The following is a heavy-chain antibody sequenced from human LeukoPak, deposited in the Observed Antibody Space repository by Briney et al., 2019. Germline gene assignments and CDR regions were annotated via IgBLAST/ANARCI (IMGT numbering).Heavy chain of an antibody. CDR2: ISYDGSNK. V-gene: IGHV3-30*18. CDR3: AKDRGYGSGSYLVNN. CDR1: GFTFSSYG. D-gene: IGHD3-10*01. Sequence: GGSLRLSCAASGFTFSSYGMHWVRQAPGKGLEWVAVISYDGSNKYYADSVKGRFTISRDNSKNTLYLQINSLRAEDTAVYYWAKDRGYGSGSYLVNNWGQGTLVTVSS. J-gene: IGHJ4*02.